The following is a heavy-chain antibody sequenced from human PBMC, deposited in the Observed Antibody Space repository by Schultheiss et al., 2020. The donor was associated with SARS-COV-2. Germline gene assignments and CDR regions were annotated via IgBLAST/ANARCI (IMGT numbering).Heavy chain of an antibody. CDR2: IYSCGST. CDR3: ARSIVWYGGDY. CDR1: GFTVSSNY. Sequence: GESLKISCAASGFTVSSNYMSWVRQAPGKGLEWVSVIYSCGSTYYADSVKGRFTVSRDNSENTLYLQMNSLRAEDTAVYYCARSIVWYGGDYWGQGTLVTVSS. V-gene: IGHV3-66*03. D-gene: IGHD6-19*01. J-gene: IGHJ4*02.